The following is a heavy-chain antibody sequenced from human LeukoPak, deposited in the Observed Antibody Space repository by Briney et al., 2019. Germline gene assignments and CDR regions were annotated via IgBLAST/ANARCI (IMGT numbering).Heavy chain of an antibody. V-gene: IGHV1-18*01. CDR1: GYTFTSYG. J-gene: IGHJ4*02. CDR3: ARDAATQATVTLENY. CDR2: ISAYNGNT. Sequence: GASVKVSCKACGYTFTSYGISWVRQAPGQGLEWMGWISAYNGNTNYAQKLQGRDTMTTDTSTSTAYMELRSLRSDDTAVYYCARDAATQATVTLENYWGQGTLVTVSS. D-gene: IGHD4-17*01.